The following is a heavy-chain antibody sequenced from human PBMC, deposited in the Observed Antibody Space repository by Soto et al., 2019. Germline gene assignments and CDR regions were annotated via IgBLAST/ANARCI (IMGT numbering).Heavy chain of an antibody. Sequence: GGSLRLSCAASGFTFSNYAMSWVRQAPGKGLEWVSAFSGSGDSTDYADSVKGRFTISRDNSKNTLYLQMNSLRAEDTAVYYCAKSPPAAMLNYYYYYMDVWGKGTTVTVSS. CDR1: GFTFSNYA. D-gene: IGHD2-2*01. V-gene: IGHV3-23*01. CDR2: FSGSGDST. CDR3: AKSPPAAMLNYYYYYMDV. J-gene: IGHJ6*03.